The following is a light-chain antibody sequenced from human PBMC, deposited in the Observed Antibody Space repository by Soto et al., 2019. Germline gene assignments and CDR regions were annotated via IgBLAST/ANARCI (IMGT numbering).Light chain of an antibody. Sequence: DIQMTQSPSSLSASVGDIVTITCRAGQSISGYLNWYQQKPGKAPKLLIYAASTLQSGVPSRFSGRGSGTEFTLTISNLQPEDFATYYCLQHNSFPRTFGQGTKVDIK. CDR1: QSISGY. CDR3: LQHNSFPRT. J-gene: IGKJ1*01. CDR2: AAS. V-gene: IGKV1-17*02.